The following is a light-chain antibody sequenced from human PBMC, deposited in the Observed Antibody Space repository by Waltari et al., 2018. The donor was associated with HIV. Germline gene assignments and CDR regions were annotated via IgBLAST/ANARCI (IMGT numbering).Light chain of an antibody. CDR2: KDS. V-gene: IGLV3-25*03. J-gene: IGLJ2*01. CDR1: ALANQY. CDR3: QSADSRCTYLVT. Sequence: SYELTQPPSVSVSPGQTARITCSGDALANQYAYWYQRKPGQAPVLVIYKDSERSSGIPERFSGSSSGITVTLTSSEDQSEDEADYNCQSADSRCTYLVTFGGGTALTVL.